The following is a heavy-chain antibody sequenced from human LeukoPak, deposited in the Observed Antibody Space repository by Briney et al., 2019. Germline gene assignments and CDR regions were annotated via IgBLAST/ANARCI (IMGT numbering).Heavy chain of an antibody. CDR2: IPFDGSNQ. CDR1: GHIFSSYG. J-gene: IGHJ4*02. V-gene: IGHV3-30*18. Sequence: RLLCGASGHIFSSYGMHWARQAPAKGLEWVALIPFDGSNQYYADSAEEGFNISRDNSKHTLYRQKNGEICEHAAVFYCANPPEVGATVGYFDYWGQGTLVTVSS. CDR3: ANPPEVGATVGYFDY. D-gene: IGHD1-26*01.